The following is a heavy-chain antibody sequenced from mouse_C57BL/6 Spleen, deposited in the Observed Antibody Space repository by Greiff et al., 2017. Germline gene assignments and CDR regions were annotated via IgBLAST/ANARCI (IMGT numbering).Heavy chain of an antibody. J-gene: IGHJ4*01. D-gene: IGHD1-1*01. CDR2: IDPSDSYT. V-gene: IGHV1-59*01. Sequence: QVQLQQPGAELVRPGTSVKLSCKASGYTFTSYWMHWVKQRPGQGLEWIGVIDPSDSYTNYNQKFKGKATLTVDTSSSTAYMQLSSLTSEDSAVYYCARKVYYYGSDYYAMDYWGQGTSVTVSS. CDR3: ARKVYYYGSDYYAMDY. CDR1: GYTFTSYW.